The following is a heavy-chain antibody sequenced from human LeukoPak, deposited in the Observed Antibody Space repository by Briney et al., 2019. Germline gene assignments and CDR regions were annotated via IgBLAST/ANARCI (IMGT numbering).Heavy chain of an antibody. CDR2: IIPIFGTA. CDR1: GGTFSSYA. J-gene: IGHJ4*02. V-gene: IGHV1-69*13. D-gene: IGHD3-22*01. CDR3: AISLHYYDSSGPLHY. Sequence: SVKVSCKASGGTFSSYAISWVRQAPGQGLEWMGGIIPIFGTANYAQKFQGRVTITADESTSTAYMELSSLRSEDTAVYYCAISLHYYDSSGPLHYWGQGTLVTVSS.